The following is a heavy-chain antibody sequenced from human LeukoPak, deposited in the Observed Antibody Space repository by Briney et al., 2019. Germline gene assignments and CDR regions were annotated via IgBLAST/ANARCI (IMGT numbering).Heavy chain of an antibody. CDR3: ARQVTFGYAYAYYFDY. V-gene: IGHV4-39*01. Sequence: SSETLSLTCTASGGSISTSYYYWGWIRQPPGKGLEWIGNIHNSESTYYNPSLKSRVTISVDTSKNQFSLKLSSVTAADTAVYYCARQVTFGYAYAYYFDYWGQGSLVTVSS. D-gene: IGHD5-18*01. CDR2: IHNSEST. J-gene: IGHJ4*02. CDR1: GGSISTSYYY.